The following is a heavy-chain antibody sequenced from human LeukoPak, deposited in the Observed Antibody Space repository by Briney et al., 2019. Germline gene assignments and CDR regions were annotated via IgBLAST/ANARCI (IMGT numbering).Heavy chain of an antibody. D-gene: IGHD6-13*01. V-gene: IGHV4-39*01. CDR3: ARHVGQQLIFHYYGLDV. CDR2: IYYSGST. CDR1: GGSISSSIYY. J-gene: IGHJ6*02. Sequence: SETLSLTCTVSGGSISSSIYYWGWIRQPPGKGLEWIGIIYYSGSTYYSPSLKSRVTISVDTSKNQFSLRLNSVTAADTAVYNCARHVGQQLIFHYYGLDVWGQGTTVTVSS.